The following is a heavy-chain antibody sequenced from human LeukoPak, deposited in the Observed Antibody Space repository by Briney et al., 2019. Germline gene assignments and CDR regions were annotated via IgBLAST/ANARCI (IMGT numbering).Heavy chain of an antibody. D-gene: IGHD3-22*01. Sequence: GGSLRLSCAASGFTFSDYYMSWIRQAPGKELEWGSYISISSSYTKYADSVKGRFTISRDNAKKSLYLQMNSLRADDSAVYYCARDRAPSGFYLGDFYYWGQGALVTVSS. J-gene: IGHJ4*02. CDR3: ARDRAPSGFYLGDFYY. V-gene: IGHV3-11*05. CDR1: GFTFSDYY. CDR2: ISISSSYT.